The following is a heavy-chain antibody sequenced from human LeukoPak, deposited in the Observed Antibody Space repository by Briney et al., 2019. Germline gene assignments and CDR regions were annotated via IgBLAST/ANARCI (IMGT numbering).Heavy chain of an antibody. Sequence: GGSLRLSCAASGFSFSSYAMSWVRQAPGKGLEWVSVISGSGGSTYYADSVKGRFTISRDNSKNTLYLQMNSLRAEDTAVYYCAKEGSITIFGVVIKGGYYFDYWGQGTLVTVSS. CDR2: ISGSGGST. J-gene: IGHJ4*02. D-gene: IGHD3-3*01. V-gene: IGHV3-23*01. CDR1: GFSFSSYA. CDR3: AKEGSITIFGVVIKGGYYFDY.